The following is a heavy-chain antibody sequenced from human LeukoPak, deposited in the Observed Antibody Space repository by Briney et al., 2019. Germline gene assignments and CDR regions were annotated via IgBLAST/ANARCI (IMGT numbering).Heavy chain of an antibody. CDR1: GYTFTGYY. J-gene: IGHJ5*02. D-gene: IGHD2-2*01. CDR3: ARGALGYCSSTSCYSWFDP. Sequence: ASVKVSCKASGYTFTGYYIHWVRQAPGQGLEWMGWINPNSGGTNYAQKFQGWVTMTRDTSISTAYMELSRLRSDDTAVYYCARGALGYCSSTSCYSWFDPWGQGTLVTVSS. CDR2: INPNSGGT. V-gene: IGHV1-2*04.